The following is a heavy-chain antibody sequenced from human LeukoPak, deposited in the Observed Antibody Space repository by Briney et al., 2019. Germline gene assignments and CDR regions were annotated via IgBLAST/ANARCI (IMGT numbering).Heavy chain of an antibody. D-gene: IGHD2-8*01. CDR2: ISWNSGSI. Sequence: GRSLRLSCAASGFTFDDYAMHWVRQAPGKGLEWVSGISWNSGSIGYADSVKGRFTISRDNAKNSLYLQMNSLRAEDMALYYCAKDIWGPAIQYCTNGVCSYYFDYWGQGTLVTVSS. J-gene: IGHJ4*02. CDR3: AKDIWGPAIQYCTNGVCSYYFDY. CDR1: GFTFDDYA. V-gene: IGHV3-9*03.